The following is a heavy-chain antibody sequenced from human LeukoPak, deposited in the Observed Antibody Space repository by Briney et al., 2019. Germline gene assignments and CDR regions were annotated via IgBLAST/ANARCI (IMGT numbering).Heavy chain of an antibody. V-gene: IGHV3-23*01. Sequence: GGSLRLSCAVSGFTFSSYAMSWVRQAPGKGLEWVSTISGSGGSTYYADSVKGRFTISSDNSKNTLYLQMNSLRAEDTAVYCCAKDTDYGDYTGHAFDIWGQGTMVTVSS. J-gene: IGHJ3*02. CDR1: GFTFSSYA. CDR3: AKDTDYGDYTGHAFDI. D-gene: IGHD4-17*01. CDR2: ISGSGGST.